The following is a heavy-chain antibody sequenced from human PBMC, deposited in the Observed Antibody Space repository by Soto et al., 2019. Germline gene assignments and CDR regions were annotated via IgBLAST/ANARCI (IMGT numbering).Heavy chain of an antibody. Sequence: QLQLQESGPGLVKPSETLSLTCTVSGASISSSSRFWGWIRQPPGRGLEWIASFYYGGRTFFNTSLQSRVTISVDKSKYASSLKLSAVTAEDTAVSYWASLLVGTDYFDNWGQGTLVTVSS. J-gene: IGHJ4*02. CDR1: GASISSSSRF. CDR2: FYYGGRT. D-gene: IGHD2-8*02. V-gene: IGHV4-39*01. CDR3: ASLLVGTDYFDN.